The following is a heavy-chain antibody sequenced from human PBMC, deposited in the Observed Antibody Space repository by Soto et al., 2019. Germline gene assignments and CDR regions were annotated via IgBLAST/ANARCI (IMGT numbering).Heavy chain of an antibody. J-gene: IGHJ3*02. D-gene: IGHD6-13*01. V-gene: IGHV3-7*03. Sequence: GGSLRLSCAASGFTFSSYWMSWVRQAPGKGLEWVANIKQDGSEKYYVDSVKGRFTISRDNAKNSLYLQMNSLRAEDTAVYYCAREILAAAGIDAFDIWGQGTMVTVSS. CDR1: GFTFSSYW. CDR3: AREILAAAGIDAFDI. CDR2: IKQDGSEK.